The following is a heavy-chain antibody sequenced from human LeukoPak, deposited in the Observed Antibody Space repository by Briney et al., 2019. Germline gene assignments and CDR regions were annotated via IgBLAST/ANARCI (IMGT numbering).Heavy chain of an antibody. D-gene: IGHD2-2*02. Sequence: PSETLSLTCSVAGDSISGSTSFWGCIRQPPGKGLECIGTIYYSGSTYYNPSLKSRVTISVDTSKNQFSVNLSSVTAADTAVYYCASYCSITNCYKRAFHIWGQGTVVAVSS. CDR1: GDSISGSTSF. CDR2: IYYSGST. V-gene: IGHV4-39*01. J-gene: IGHJ3*02. CDR3: ASYCSITNCYKRAFHI.